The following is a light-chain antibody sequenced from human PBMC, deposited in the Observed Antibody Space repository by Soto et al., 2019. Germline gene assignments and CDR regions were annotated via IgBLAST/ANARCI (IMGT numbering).Light chain of an antibody. J-gene: IGLJ1*01. CDR2: EVI. V-gene: IGLV2-14*01. Sequence: QSVLTQPASVSGSPRQSITISCTATSSDVGDFNYISWYQQYPGKAPKLIIYEVINRPSGISDRFSGSASGNTASLTISRLQAEDEADYYCGAYTSNSAHVFGTGTKLTVL. CDR1: SSDVGDFNY. CDR3: GAYTSNSAHV.